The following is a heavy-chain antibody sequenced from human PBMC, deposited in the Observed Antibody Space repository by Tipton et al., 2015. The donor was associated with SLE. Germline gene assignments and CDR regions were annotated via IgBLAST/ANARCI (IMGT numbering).Heavy chain of an antibody. CDR1: GSSISSSNW. V-gene: IGHV4-28*03. J-gene: IGHJ3*02. D-gene: IGHD3-10*01. CDR3: ARDLNWMVHFEEAFDI. Sequence: TLSLTCAVSGSSISSSNWWGWIRQPPGKGLEWIGYIYYSGSTNYNPSLKSRVTMSVNTSKNQFSLKLTSVTAADTAVYYCARDLNWMVHFEEAFDIWGQGTMVTVSS. CDR2: IYYSGST.